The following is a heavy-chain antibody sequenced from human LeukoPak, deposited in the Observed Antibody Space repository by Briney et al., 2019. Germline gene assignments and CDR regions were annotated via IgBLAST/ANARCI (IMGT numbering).Heavy chain of an antibody. J-gene: IGHJ4*02. CDR1: GFTFSSYG. V-gene: IGHV3-23*01. Sequence: GGSLRLSCAASGFTFSSYGMSWVRQAPGKGLEWVSAISGSGGSTYYADSVKGRFTISRDNSKNTLYLQMNSLRAEDTAVYYCARASGSYGLFDYWGQGTLVTVSS. D-gene: IGHD1-26*01. CDR3: ARASGSYGLFDY. CDR2: ISGSGGST.